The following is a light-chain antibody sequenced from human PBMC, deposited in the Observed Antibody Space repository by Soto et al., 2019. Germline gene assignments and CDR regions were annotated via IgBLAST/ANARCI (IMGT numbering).Light chain of an antibody. CDR3: QQRSSCPLT. J-gene: IGKJ4*01. CDR1: QSVSSF. Sequence: EIVLTQSPATLALSPGERATLSCRASQSVSSFLAWYQQKPGQAPRLLIYDASKRATGISARFSGSGSGTDFPLTISSLAPEDFAVYYCQQRSSCPLTFGGGTKVEIK. CDR2: DAS. V-gene: IGKV3-11*01.